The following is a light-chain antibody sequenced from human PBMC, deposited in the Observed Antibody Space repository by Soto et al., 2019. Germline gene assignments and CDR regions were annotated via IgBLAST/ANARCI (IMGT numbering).Light chain of an antibody. CDR1: SSDVGSYNL. V-gene: IGLV2-23*02. CDR2: EVS. CDR3: CSYAGSSTPHYV. Sequence: QSVLTQPASVSGSPGQSITISCTGTSSDVGSYNLASWYQQHPGKAPKLMIYEVSKRPSGVSNRFSGSKSGNTASLTISGLQAEDEADYYCCSYAGSSTPHYVFGTGTKVTVL. J-gene: IGLJ1*01.